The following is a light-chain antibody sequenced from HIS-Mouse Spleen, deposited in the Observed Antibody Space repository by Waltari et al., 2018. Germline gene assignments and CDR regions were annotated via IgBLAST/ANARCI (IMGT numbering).Light chain of an antibody. CDR2: EGS. J-gene: IGLJ1*01. CDR1: SSDVGSYNL. V-gene: IGLV2-23*01. CDR3: CSYAGSSTYV. Sequence: QSALTQPASVSGSPGQSITISCTGTSSDVGSYNLVSWYQQHPGKAPKLMIYEGSKRPAGVFNSFAGSKSGNTASLTISGRQAEDEADYYCCSYAGSSTYVFGTGHKVTVL.